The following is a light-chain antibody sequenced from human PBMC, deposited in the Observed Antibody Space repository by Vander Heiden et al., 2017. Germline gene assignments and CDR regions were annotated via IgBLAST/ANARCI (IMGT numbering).Light chain of an antibody. CDR2: GAS. CDR3: QQYNNWPVT. V-gene: IGKV3-15*01. J-gene: IGKJ4*01. CDR1: QSVSRN. Sequence: EIVVTQSPPTLSVSPGERATLSCRPSQSVSRNLAWYQQKPGQAPRLLIYGASTRATGIPARFSGSGSGTEFTLTISSLQSEDFAVYYCQQYNNWPVTFGGGTKVEIK.